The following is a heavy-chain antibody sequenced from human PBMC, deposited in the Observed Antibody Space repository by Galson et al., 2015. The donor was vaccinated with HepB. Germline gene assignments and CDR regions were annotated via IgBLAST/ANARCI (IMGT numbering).Heavy chain of an antibody. Sequence: SLRLSCAASGFTFSSFAMSWVRQAPGKGLEWVSGISGSGGGTFYADSVKGRFTIFRDNSKNTMYLQMNSLRAEDTAVYYCARREGASGNNPIDYWGQGTLVTVSS. CDR1: GFTFSSFA. CDR2: ISGSGGGT. D-gene: IGHD1/OR15-1a*01. CDR3: ARREGASGNNPIDY. J-gene: IGHJ4*02. V-gene: IGHV3-23*01.